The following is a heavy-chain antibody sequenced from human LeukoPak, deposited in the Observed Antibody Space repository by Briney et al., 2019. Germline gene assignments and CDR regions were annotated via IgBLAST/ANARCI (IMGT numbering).Heavy chain of an antibody. V-gene: IGHV4-59*01. D-gene: IGHD3-10*01. J-gene: IGHJ3*02. CDR3: AKDRGQHGAFDI. Sequence: PSETLSLTCTVSGASISSYYWSWIRQPPGKGLEWIGYIYYSGSTNYNPSLKSRVTISIDTSKNQFSLKLRSVTAADTAVYFCAKDRGQHGAFDIWGQGTMVTVSS. CDR2: IYYSGST. CDR1: GASISSYY.